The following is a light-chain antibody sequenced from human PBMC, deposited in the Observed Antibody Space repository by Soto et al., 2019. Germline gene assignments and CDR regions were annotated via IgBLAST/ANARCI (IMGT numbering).Light chain of an antibody. CDR2: AAS. Sequence: DIQMTQSPSSLSASVGDIVTITFRASQSISSYLNWYQQKPGKAPKVLIYAASNLQSGVPSRFSGSGSGTDFTLTISSLQPEDFAIYYCQQSYSTPLTFGGGTKVDIK. J-gene: IGKJ4*01. CDR3: QQSYSTPLT. CDR1: QSISSY. V-gene: IGKV1-39*01.